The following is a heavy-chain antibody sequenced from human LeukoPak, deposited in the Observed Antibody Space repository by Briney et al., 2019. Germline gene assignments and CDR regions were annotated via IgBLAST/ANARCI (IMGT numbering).Heavy chain of an antibody. D-gene: IGHD3-10*01. J-gene: IGHJ1*01. CDR2: INPSGGST. CDR1: GYTFTSYY. V-gene: IGHV1-46*01. Sequence: ASVKVSCKASGYTFTSYYMHWVRQAPGQGLEWMGIINPSGGSTSYAQKFQGRVTMTRDTSTSTVYMELSSLRSEDTAVYYCARVGTSPAYGSRIEYFQHWGQGTLVTVSS. CDR3: ARVGTSPAYGSRIEYFQH.